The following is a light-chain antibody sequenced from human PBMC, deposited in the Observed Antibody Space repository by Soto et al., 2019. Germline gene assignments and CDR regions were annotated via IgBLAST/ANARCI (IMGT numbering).Light chain of an antibody. CDR3: QSYDSSLSGSV. V-gene: IGLV1-40*01. CDR1: SSNIGAGYD. Sequence: VLTQPPSVSGAPGQRVTISCTGSSSNIGAGYDVHWYQQLPGTAPKLLIYGNSNRPSGVPDRFSGSKSGTSASLAITGLQAEDEADYYCQSYDSSLSGSVFGGGTKVTVL. CDR2: GNS. J-gene: IGLJ2*01.